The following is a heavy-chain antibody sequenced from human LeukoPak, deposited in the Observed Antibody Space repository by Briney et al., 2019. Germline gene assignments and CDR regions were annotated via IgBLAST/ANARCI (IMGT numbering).Heavy chain of an antibody. V-gene: IGHV3-23*01. CDR2: ISGSGGSR. Sequence: GGSLRLSCAASGFTFSSYAMSWVRQAPGKGLEWVSAISGSGGSRYYADSVKGRFTISRDNSKNTLYLQMNSLRAEDTAVYYCAKDGGVVIIAVYFDYWGQGTLVTVSS. D-gene: IGHD3-3*01. CDR1: GFTFSSYA. CDR3: AKDGGVVIIAVYFDY. J-gene: IGHJ4*02.